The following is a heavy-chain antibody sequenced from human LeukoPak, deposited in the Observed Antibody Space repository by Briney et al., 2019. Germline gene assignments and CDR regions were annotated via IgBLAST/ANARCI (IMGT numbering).Heavy chain of an antibody. Sequence: GGSLRLSCAASGFTFGDYSMSWVRQAPGKGLEWVANIEDDGSEKFYVDSVKGRFTISRDNAKNSLYLQMNSLRAEDTALYYCARQATMGDYYYYMDVWGKGTTVTVSS. CDR1: GFTFGDYS. J-gene: IGHJ6*03. CDR3: ARQATMGDYYYYMDV. D-gene: IGHD5-12*01. V-gene: IGHV3-7*03. CDR2: IEDDGSEK.